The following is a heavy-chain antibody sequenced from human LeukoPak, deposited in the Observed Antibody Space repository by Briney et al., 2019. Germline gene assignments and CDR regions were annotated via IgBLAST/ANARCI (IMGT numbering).Heavy chain of an antibody. D-gene: IGHD1-1*01. CDR3: ARGASTTWTDY. V-gene: IGHV3-23*01. J-gene: IGHJ4*02. Sequence: PGGSLRLSCAASGFTFSSYAMSWVRQAPGKGLEWVSAISGSGGSTYYADSVKGRFTISRDNSKNTLYLQMNSLKVEDTALFYCARGASTTWTDYWGQGTLVIVSS. CDR1: GFTFSSYA. CDR2: ISGSGGST.